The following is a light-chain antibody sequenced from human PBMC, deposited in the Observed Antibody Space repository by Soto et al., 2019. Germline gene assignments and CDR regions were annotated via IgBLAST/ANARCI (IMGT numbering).Light chain of an antibody. Sequence: QSVLTQPASVSGSPGQSITISCTGTSSDVGGYNSVSWYQNHPSKTPKIMNFDVSDRPSGVSSNFSGSKSGNTASLTISGLQAEDEADYYCSSYTTSSTPHYVFGPGTKVTVL. CDR2: DVS. J-gene: IGLJ1*01. CDR3: SSYTTSSTPHYV. V-gene: IGLV2-14*03. CDR1: SSDVGGYNS.